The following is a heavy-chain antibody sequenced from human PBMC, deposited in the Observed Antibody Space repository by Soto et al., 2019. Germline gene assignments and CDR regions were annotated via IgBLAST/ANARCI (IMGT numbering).Heavy chain of an antibody. J-gene: IGHJ4*02. V-gene: IGHV1-8*01. Sequence: ASVKVSCKASGYTFTSYDINWVRQATGQGLEWMGWMNPNSGNTGYAQKFQGRVTMTRNTSISTAYMELSSLRSEDTAVYYCARGSSVDYSFFFERLFDYWGQGTLVTVSS. CDR1: GYTFTSYD. CDR2: MNPNSGNT. CDR3: ARGSSVDYSFFFERLFDY. D-gene: IGHD4-4*01.